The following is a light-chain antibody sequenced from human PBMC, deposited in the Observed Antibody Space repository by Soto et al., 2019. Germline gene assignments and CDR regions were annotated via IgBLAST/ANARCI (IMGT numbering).Light chain of an antibody. CDR2: KAS. J-gene: IGKJ1*01. CDR1: QSISSW. V-gene: IGKV1-5*03. CDR3: QQYNSYPWT. Sequence: DIQMTQSPSTLSASVGDRVTITCRASQSISSWLAWYQQKPGKAPNLLIYKASTLEGGVPSRFSGSGSGTAFTLTISSLQPDDFATYYCQQYNSYPWTFGQGTQVEIK.